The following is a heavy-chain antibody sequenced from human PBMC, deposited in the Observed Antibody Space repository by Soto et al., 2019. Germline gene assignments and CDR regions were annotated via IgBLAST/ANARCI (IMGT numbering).Heavy chain of an antibody. D-gene: IGHD6-19*01. CDR1: GGSISNYY. CDR2: IYYSGSP. CDR3: ARRYGSSFDI. Sequence: QVQLQESGPGLVKPSETLSLTCTVSGGSISNYYWSWIRQPPGKGLGWIGYIYYSGSPNYNPSLKSRVTISVDTSKNQFSLQLSSVTAADTAVYYCARRYGSSFDIWGQGTMVTVSS. J-gene: IGHJ3*02. V-gene: IGHV4-59*01.